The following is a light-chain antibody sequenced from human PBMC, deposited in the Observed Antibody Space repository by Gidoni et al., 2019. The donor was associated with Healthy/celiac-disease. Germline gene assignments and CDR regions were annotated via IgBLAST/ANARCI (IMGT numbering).Light chain of an antibody. Sequence: DIQVTQSPSSLSASVGDRVTLTCRASQSIRSYLNWYQQKPGKAPKLLIYAASSLQSGVPSRFSGSGAGTDFTLTISSLQPEDFAIYYCQQRYSTPRTFGQXTKLEIK. J-gene: IGKJ2*01. CDR3: QQRYSTPRT. V-gene: IGKV1-39*01. CDR2: AAS. CDR1: QSIRSY.